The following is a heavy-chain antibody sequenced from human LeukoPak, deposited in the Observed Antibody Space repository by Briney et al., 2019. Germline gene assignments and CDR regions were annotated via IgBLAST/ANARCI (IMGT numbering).Heavy chain of an antibody. Sequence: SETLSLTCTVSGGSISSYYWSWIRQPPGKGLEWIGYIYYSGSTNYNPSLKSRVTISVDTSKNQFSLKLSSVTAADTAVYYCARRTTVTPFDYWGQGTLVTVSS. D-gene: IGHD4-17*01. CDR1: GGSISSYY. CDR2: IYYSGST. V-gene: IGHV4-59*01. CDR3: ARRTTVTPFDY. J-gene: IGHJ4*02.